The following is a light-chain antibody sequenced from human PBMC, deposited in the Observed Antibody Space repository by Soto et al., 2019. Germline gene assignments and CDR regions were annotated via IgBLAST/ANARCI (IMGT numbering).Light chain of an antibody. CDR3: QQYNSYPWT. Sequence: DIQMTQSPSTLSASVGDRVTITCRASHSISSWLAWYQQKPGKAPKLMIYKPSSLESGVPSSFSGSGPGTEFSLAISSVQPDDFATYCCQQYNSYPWTFGQGTKVEIK. J-gene: IGKJ1*01. CDR2: KPS. V-gene: IGKV1-5*03. CDR1: HSISSW.